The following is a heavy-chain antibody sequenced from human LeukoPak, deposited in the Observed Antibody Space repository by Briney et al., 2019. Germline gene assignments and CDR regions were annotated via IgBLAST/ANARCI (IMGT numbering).Heavy chain of an antibody. Sequence: ASVKVSCKASEGTFSSYAISWVRQAPGQGLEWMGGIIPIFGTANYAQKFQGRVTITADESTSTAYMELSSLRSEDTAVYYCARERGYSYGIDYWGQGTLVTVSS. CDR1: EGTFSSYA. CDR3: ARERGYSYGIDY. J-gene: IGHJ4*02. CDR2: IIPIFGTA. V-gene: IGHV1-69*13. D-gene: IGHD5-18*01.